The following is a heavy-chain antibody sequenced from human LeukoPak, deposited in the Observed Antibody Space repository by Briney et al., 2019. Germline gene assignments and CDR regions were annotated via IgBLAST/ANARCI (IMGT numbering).Heavy chain of an antibody. CDR3: ARQLWSDGENAFDI. Sequence: AAVNVSCKASGYTFINSGISWVRQAPGQGRGWMGWISPYNGNTDYALKFQDRVTVTTERATSTAYMDLRSLRSDDTALYYCARQLWSDGENAFDIWGQGTMVTVSA. D-gene: IGHD5-18*01. J-gene: IGHJ3*02. CDR2: ISPYNGNT. V-gene: IGHV1-18*01. CDR1: GYTFINSG.